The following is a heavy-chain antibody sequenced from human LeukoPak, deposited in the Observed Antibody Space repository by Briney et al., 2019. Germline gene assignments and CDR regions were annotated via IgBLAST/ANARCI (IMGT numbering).Heavy chain of an antibody. CDR2: IYYSGST. CDR3: ARGYRSGYDREGFNY. Sequence: SETLSLTCTVSGDSISRYYWSWIRQPPGKGLEWLGYIYYSGSTNYNPSLKSRVTIPVDTSKNQFSLNLSSVTAADTAVYYCARGYRSGYDREGFNYWGQGNLVTVSS. CDR1: GDSISRYY. V-gene: IGHV4-59*01. D-gene: IGHD6-19*01. J-gene: IGHJ4*02.